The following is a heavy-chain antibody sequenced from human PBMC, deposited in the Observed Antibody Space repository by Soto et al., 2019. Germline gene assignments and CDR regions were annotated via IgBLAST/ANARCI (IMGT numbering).Heavy chain of an antibody. CDR2: IIPNLNLA. D-gene: IGHD3-22*01. V-gene: IGHV1-69*02. CDR3: ARVVKESSGCQYYFDS. Sequence: QVRLVQSGAEVKKPGFSVKVSCKASGDSFTSYTFHWVRQAPGQGLEWMGRIIPNLNLANYAQRFEGRVTITADRSTNTAYMELHSLTSGDTAMYYCARVVKESSGCQYYFDSWGQGTLVTVSS. CDR1: GDSFTSYT. J-gene: IGHJ4*02.